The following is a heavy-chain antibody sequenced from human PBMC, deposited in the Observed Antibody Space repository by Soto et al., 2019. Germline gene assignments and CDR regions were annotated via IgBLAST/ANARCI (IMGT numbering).Heavy chain of an antibody. CDR1: GGSFSGYY. Sequence: SETLSLTCAVYGGSFSGYYWSWIRQPPGKGLEWIGEINQSGSTNYKSSLKSRVTISVDTSKNQFSLKLSSVTAADTAVYYCARVQSITMVRGVRWCDPWGQGTLVTVSS. CDR3: ARVQSITMVRGVRWCDP. J-gene: IGHJ5*02. V-gene: IGHV4-34*01. D-gene: IGHD3-10*01. CDR2: INQSGST.